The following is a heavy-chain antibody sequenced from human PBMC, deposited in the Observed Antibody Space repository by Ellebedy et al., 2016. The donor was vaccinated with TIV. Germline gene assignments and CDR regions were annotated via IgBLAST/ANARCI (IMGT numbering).Heavy chain of an antibody. V-gene: IGHV3-48*04. Sequence: GESLKISXAASGFTFSSYSMNWVRQAPGKGLEWVSYISSSSSTIYYADSVKGRFTISRDNAKNSLYLQMNSLRAEDTAVYYCASNRITMVRGVYYFDYWGQGTLVTVSS. CDR2: ISSSSSTI. D-gene: IGHD3-10*01. J-gene: IGHJ4*02. CDR3: ASNRITMVRGVYYFDY. CDR1: GFTFSSYS.